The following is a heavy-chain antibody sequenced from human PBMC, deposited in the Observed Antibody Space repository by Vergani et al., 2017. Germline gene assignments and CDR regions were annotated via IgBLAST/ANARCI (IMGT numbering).Heavy chain of an antibody. D-gene: IGHD3-10*01. CDR3: ARQIMVRGEENWFDP. Sequence: QVQLVQSGAEVKKPGASVKVSCKASGYTFTSYAMHWVRQAPGQRLEWMGWSNAGNGNTKYSQKLQGRVTMTTDTSTSTAYMELRSLRSDDTAVYYCARQIMVRGEENWFDPWGQGTLVTVSS. CDR1: GYTFTSYA. V-gene: IGHV1-3*02. CDR2: SNAGNGNT. J-gene: IGHJ5*02.